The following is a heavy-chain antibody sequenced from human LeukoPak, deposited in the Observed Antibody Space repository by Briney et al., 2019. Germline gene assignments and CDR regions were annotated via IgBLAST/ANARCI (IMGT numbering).Heavy chain of an antibody. Sequence: SETLSLTCTVSGGSISSSTYYWGWIRQPPGKGLEWIGSISYSGSTYYNPSLKSRVTISVDTSENQFSLRLSSVTAADTAVYYCARHEGSSSGPFDYWGQGTLVTVSS. CDR2: ISYSGST. CDR1: GGSISSSTYY. V-gene: IGHV4-39*01. CDR3: ARHEGSSSGPFDY. J-gene: IGHJ4*02. D-gene: IGHD6-6*01.